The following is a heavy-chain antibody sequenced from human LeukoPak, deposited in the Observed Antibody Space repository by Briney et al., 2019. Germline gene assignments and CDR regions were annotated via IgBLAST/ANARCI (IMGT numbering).Heavy chain of an antibody. CDR2: ISGSGGST. CDR1: GFTFSSYA. Sequence: GGSLRLSCAASGFTFSSYAMSWVRQAPGKGLDGVSAISGSGGSTYYADSVKGRFTISRDNSKNTLYLQMNSLRAEDTAVYYCAKDSGQYTAMAFAWGQGTLVTVSS. J-gene: IGHJ5*02. V-gene: IGHV3-23*01. D-gene: IGHD5-18*01. CDR3: AKDSGQYTAMAFA.